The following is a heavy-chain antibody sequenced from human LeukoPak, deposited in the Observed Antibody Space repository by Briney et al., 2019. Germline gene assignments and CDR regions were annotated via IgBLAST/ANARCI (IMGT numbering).Heavy chain of an antibody. V-gene: IGHV3-53*04. J-gene: IGHJ4*02. CDR2: IYNDGNT. D-gene: IGHD5-18*01. CDR3: ARRGYSHWGFDY. Sequence: GGSLRLSCAASGFTFSDHYMSWVRQAPGKGLEWVSVIYNDGNTYYADSVKGRFTISRHNSKNTLYLQMNSLRAEDTAVYYCARRGYSHWGFDYWGQGTLVTVSS. CDR1: GFTFSDHY.